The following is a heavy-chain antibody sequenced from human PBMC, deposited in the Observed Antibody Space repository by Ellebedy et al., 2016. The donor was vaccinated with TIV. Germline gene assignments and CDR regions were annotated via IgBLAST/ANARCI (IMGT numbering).Heavy chain of an antibody. CDR3: ARDY. J-gene: IGHJ4*02. Sequence: GESLKISXAASGFTVSSNYMNWVRQAPGKGLEWVSSISSSSSYIYYADSVKGRFTISRDNAKNSLYLQMNSLRAEDTAVYYCARDYWGQGTLVTVSS. CDR1: GFTVSSNY. CDR2: ISSSSSYI. V-gene: IGHV3-21*01.